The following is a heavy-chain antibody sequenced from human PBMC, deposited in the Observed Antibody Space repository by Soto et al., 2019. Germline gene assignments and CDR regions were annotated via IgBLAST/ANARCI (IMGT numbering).Heavy chain of an antibody. CDR3: ARVRKGGLTRVRGYLDAFDI. Sequence: VQLVQSGAEVKKPGSSVKVSCKASGGTFSSYAISWVRQAPGQGLEWMGGIIPIFGTANYAQKFQGRVTITADESTSTAYMELSSLRSEDTAVYYCARVRKGGLTRVRGYLDAFDIWGQGTMVTVSS. D-gene: IGHD3-10*01. CDR1: GGTFSSYA. V-gene: IGHV1-69*01. J-gene: IGHJ3*02. CDR2: IIPIFGTA.